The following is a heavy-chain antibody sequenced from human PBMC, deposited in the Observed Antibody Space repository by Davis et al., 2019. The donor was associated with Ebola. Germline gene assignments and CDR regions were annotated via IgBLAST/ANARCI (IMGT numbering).Heavy chain of an antibody. CDR2: IRYDGSNK. CDR3: AKDGGFYDSSGYYYGGDY. J-gene: IGHJ4*02. V-gene: IGHV3-30*02. D-gene: IGHD3-22*01. CDR1: GFTFSSYG. Sequence: GGSLRLSCAASGFTFSSYGMHWVRQAPGKGLEWVAFIRYDGSNKYYADSVKGRFTISRDNSKNTLYLQMNSLRAEDTAVYYCAKDGGFYDSSGYYYGGDYWGQGTLVTVSS.